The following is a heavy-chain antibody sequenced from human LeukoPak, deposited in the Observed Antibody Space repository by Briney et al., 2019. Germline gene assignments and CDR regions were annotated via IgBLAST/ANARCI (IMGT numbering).Heavy chain of an antibody. Sequence: PSETLSLTCTVSGGSISSYYWSWIRQPPGKGLEWIGHIYYSGSTNYNPSLKSRVTISVDTSKNQFSLKLSSVTAADTAVYYCARHPYSSAIGYWGQGTLVTVSS. CDR2: IYYSGST. J-gene: IGHJ4*02. CDR3: ARHPYSSAIGY. CDR1: GGSISSYY. D-gene: IGHD6-19*01. V-gene: IGHV4-59*08.